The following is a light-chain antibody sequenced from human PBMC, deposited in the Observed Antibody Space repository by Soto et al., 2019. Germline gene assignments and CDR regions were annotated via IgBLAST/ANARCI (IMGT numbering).Light chain of an antibody. CDR1: QSLLHRNGYNY. Sequence: DTVMTQSPLSLPVTPGEPASISCRSSQSLLHRNGYNYLNWYLQKPGQSPHLLIYLTSHRASGVPDRFSGSGSGTDFTLKISRVEAEDVGLYYCMQALQTPYSFGQGTKLEVK. V-gene: IGKV2-28*01. CDR3: MQALQTPYS. J-gene: IGKJ2*01. CDR2: LTS.